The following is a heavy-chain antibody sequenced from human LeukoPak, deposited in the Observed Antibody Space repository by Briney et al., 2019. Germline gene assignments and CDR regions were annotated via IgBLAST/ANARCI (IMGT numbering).Heavy chain of an antibody. D-gene: IGHD3-9*01. V-gene: IGHV3-23*01. CDR1: GFTFSSYA. J-gene: IGHJ6*03. CDR3: SISGRVTPYDILTGYYRNYYYYMDV. Sequence: PGGSLRLSCAASGFTFSSYAMSWVRQAPGKGLEWVSAISGSGGSTYYADSVKGRFTISRDNSKNPLYLQMNSLRAEDTAVYYCSISGRVTPYDILTGYYRNYYYYMDVWGKGTTVTVSS. CDR2: ISGSGGST.